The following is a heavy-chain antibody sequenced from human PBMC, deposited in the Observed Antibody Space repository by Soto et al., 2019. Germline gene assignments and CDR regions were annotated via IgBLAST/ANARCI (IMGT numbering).Heavy chain of an antibody. Sequence: EVQLVESGGGLVQPGRSLRVSCAASGFTFDEYAMHWVRQAPGKGLEWVSGISWNSGTIHYADSVRGRFTVSRDNARNSLDLQMNSLRDKDTALYYCGKDIDDYYGSGRIDYWGQGTPVTVSS. V-gene: IGHV3-9*01. CDR2: ISWNSGTI. CDR1: GFTFDEYA. J-gene: IGHJ4*02. CDR3: GKDIDDYYGSGRIDY. D-gene: IGHD3-10*01.